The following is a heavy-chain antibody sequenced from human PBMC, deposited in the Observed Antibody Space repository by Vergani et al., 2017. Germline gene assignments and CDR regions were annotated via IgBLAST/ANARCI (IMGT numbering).Heavy chain of an antibody. CDR1: GGSFSGYY. V-gene: IGHV4-34*11. Sequence: QVQLQQWGAGLLKPSETLSLTCAVYGGSFSGYYWSWIRQPPGKGLEWIAYIYYSGATNYNPSLKSRVTISVDTSKNQLSLKVSSVTATDTAVYHCAGYGQSGLAHSPVYWGPGTLVTVSS. CDR2: IYYSGAT. CDR3: AGYGQSGLAHSPVY. J-gene: IGHJ4*02. D-gene: IGHD4-17*01.